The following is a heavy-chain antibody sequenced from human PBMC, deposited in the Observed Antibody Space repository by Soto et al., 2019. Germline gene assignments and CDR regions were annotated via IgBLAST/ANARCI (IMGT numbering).Heavy chain of an antibody. D-gene: IGHD1-26*01. Sequence: QVQLVESGGGVVQPGRSLRLSCAASGFTFSYYAIHWVRQAPGKGLEGVAAISYDGSNKYYADSVKGRFTISRDNSKNTLYLQMNSLRPEDTAVYFCARGDGYWGQGTLVTVSS. J-gene: IGHJ4*02. V-gene: IGHV3-30-3*01. CDR1: GFTFSYYA. CDR3: ARGDGY. CDR2: ISYDGSNK.